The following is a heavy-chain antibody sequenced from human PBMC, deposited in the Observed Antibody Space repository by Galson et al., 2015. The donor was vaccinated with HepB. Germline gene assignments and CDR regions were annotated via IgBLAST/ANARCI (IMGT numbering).Heavy chain of an antibody. V-gene: IGHV2-5*02. Sequence: PALVKPTQTLTLTCTFSGFSLSTSGVGVGWIRQPPGKALEWLALIYWDDDKRYSPSLKSRLTITKDTSKNQVVLTMTNMDPVDTATYYCAHGEYSGYDTQDAFDIWGQGTMVTVSS. D-gene: IGHD5-12*01. CDR1: GFSLSTSGVG. J-gene: IGHJ3*02. CDR3: AHGEYSGYDTQDAFDI. CDR2: IYWDDDK.